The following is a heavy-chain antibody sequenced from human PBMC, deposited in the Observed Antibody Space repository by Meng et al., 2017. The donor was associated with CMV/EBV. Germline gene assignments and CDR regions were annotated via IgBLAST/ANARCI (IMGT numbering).Heavy chain of an antibody. CDR1: GYTFTGYY. CDR3: ARGPLGEYSNYDAP. J-gene: IGHJ5*02. CDR2: INPNSGGT. Sequence: QAGLVQTGAEVEKPGAHGKVSCKASGYTFTGYYMHWVRQAPGQGLEWMGWINPNSGGTNYAQKFQGRVTMTRDTSISTAYMELSRLRSDDTAVYYCARGPLGEYSNYDAPWGQGTLVTVSS. D-gene: IGHD4-11*01. V-gene: IGHV1-2*02.